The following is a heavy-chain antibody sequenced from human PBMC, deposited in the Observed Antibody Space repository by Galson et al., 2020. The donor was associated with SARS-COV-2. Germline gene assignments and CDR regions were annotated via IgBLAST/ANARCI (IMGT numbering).Heavy chain of an antibody. CDR1: GGSISSGGYY. V-gene: IGHV4-31*01. CDR2: IYYSGST. D-gene: IGHD6-13*01. Sequence: ASDTLSLTCTVSGGSISSGGYYWSWIRQHPGKGLEWIGYIYYSGSTYYNPSFKSQVTISVDTSKNQFSLKLRSVTAADTAVYYCAREQQLVLGWFDPWGQGTLVTVSS. CDR3: AREQQLVLGWFDP. J-gene: IGHJ5*02.